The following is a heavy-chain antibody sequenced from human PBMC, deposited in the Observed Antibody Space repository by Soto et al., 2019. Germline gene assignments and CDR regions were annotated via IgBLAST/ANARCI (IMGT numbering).Heavy chain of an antibody. Sequence: GASVKVSCKASGGTFSSYAISWVRQAPGQGLEWMGGIIPIFGTANYAQKFQGRVTITADESTSTAYMELSSLRSEDTAVHYCASMVRGVMRFGYFDYWGQGTLVTVSS. J-gene: IGHJ4*02. D-gene: IGHD3-10*01. CDR3: ASMVRGVMRFGYFDY. CDR1: GGTFSSYA. V-gene: IGHV1-69*13. CDR2: IIPIFGTA.